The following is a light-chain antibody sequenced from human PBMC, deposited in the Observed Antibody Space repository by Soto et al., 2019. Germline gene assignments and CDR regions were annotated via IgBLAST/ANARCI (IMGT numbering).Light chain of an antibody. J-gene: IGKJ2*01. CDR1: QSVDSN. CDR3: LQDYYYPYT. Sequence: EIVMTQSPATLSVSPGERATLSCRASQSVDSNLAWYQQKPGQPPRLLIYDASTRATGIPARISGSGSGTEFTLTISSLQPEDFATYYCLQDYYYPYTFGQGTKLEIK. V-gene: IGKV3-15*01. CDR2: DAS.